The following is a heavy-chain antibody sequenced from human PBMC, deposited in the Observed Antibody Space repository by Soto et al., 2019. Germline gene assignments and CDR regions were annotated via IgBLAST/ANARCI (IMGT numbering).Heavy chain of an antibody. J-gene: IGHJ6*02. CDR1: GHTFTGYY. V-gene: IGHV1-2*04. Sequence: ASVKVSCKASGHTFTGYYMHWVRQAPGQGLEWMGWINPNSGGTNYAQKFQGWVTMTRDTSISTAYMELSRLRSDDTAVYYCARHFGVNYGMDVWGQGTTVTVSS. CDR2: INPNSGGT. CDR3: ARHFGVNYGMDV. D-gene: IGHD2-21*01.